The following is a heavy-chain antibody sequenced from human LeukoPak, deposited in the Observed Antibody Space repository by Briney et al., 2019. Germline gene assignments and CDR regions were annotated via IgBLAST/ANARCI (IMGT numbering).Heavy chain of an antibody. D-gene: IGHD6-13*01. Sequence: GRSLRLSCAASGFTFSSYGMHWVRQAPGKGLEWVAVIWYDGSNKYYADSVKGRFTISRDNSKNTLYLQMNSLRAEDTALYYCAKDRYSSTWYEGYFDYWGQGTLVTVSS. CDR2: IWYDGSNK. V-gene: IGHV3-33*06. J-gene: IGHJ4*02. CDR1: GFTFSSYG. CDR3: AKDRYSSTWYEGYFDY.